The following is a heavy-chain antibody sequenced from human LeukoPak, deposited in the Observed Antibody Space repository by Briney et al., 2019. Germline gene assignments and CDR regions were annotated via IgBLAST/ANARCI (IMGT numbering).Heavy chain of an antibody. D-gene: IGHD3-22*01. V-gene: IGHV3-23*01. CDR2: ISGSGGST. Sequence: GGSLRLSCAASGFTFSSYAMSWVRQAPGKGLEWASAISGSGGSTYYADSVKGRFTISRDNSKNTLYLQMNSLRAEDTAVYYCAKVWYYYDTRALDYWGQGTLATVSS. CDR3: AKVWYYYDTRALDY. J-gene: IGHJ4*02. CDR1: GFTFSSYA.